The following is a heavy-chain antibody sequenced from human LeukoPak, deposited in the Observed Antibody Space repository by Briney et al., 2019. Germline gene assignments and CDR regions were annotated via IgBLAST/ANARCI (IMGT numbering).Heavy chain of an antibody. D-gene: IGHD3-10*01. J-gene: IGHJ4*02. CDR2: LYSGGNT. Sequence: GGSLRLSCAASAFSVGSNYMTWVRQAPGKGLEWVSLLYSGGNTYYADSVKGRFTISRDNSENTLYLHMNSLRVEDTAVYYCASAGPYGSGSFDYWGQGTLVTVSS. V-gene: IGHV3-66*01. CDR3: ASAGPYGSGSFDY. CDR1: AFSVGSNY.